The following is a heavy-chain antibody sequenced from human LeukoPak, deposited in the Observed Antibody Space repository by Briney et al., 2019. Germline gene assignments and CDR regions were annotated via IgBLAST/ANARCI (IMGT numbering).Heavy chain of an antibody. V-gene: IGHV4-59*01. Sequence: PSETLSLTCAVYGGSFSGYYWSWIRQPPGKGLEWIGYIYYSGSTNYNPSLKSRVAISVDTSKNQFSLKLSSVTAADTAVYYCARAAMAIGWYFDLWGRGTLVTVSS. CDR2: IYYSGST. J-gene: IGHJ2*01. CDR1: GGSFSGYY. CDR3: ARAAMAIGWYFDL. D-gene: IGHD5-18*01.